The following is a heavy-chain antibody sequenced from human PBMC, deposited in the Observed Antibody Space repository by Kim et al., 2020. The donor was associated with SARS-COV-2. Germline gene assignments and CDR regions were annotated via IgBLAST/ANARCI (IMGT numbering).Heavy chain of an antibody. D-gene: IGHD5-18*01. CDR3: VACWGYSYGYDGCDI. CDR1: GFPLSSYA. Sequence: GGSLRLSCAASGFPLSSYAMSWVRQAPGKGLEWVSVVYSSGRSTYYADSVKGRFTSSRDNHKNTQYLQMNSLRAEDTAVYYCVACWGYSYGYDGCDIWGQGTMVTVSS. CDR2: VYSSGRST. V-gene: IGHV3-23*03. J-gene: IGHJ3*02.